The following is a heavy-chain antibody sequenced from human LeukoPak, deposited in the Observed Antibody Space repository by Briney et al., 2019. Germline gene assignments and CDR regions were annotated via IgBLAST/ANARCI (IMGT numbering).Heavy chain of an antibody. V-gene: IGHV4-34*01. Sequence: SETLSLTCAVYGGSFSGYYWSWIRQPPGKGLEWIGEINHSGSTNYNPSLKSRVTISVDTSKNQFSLKLSSVTAADTAVYYCAREVVVVVAATWWFDPWGQGTLVTVSS. CDR3: AREVVVVVAATWWFDP. J-gene: IGHJ5*02. D-gene: IGHD2-15*01. CDR1: GGSFSGYY. CDR2: INHSGST.